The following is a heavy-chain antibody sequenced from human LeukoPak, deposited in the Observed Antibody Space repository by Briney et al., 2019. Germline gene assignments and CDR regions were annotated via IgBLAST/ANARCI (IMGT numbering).Heavy chain of an antibody. J-gene: IGHJ4*02. Sequence: SETLSLTCAVYGGSFSGYYWSWIRQPPGKGLEWIGVINHSGSTKYNTYLKSRVTISIPTSNNQLPLKLTSVTAADTAVYYCAGGLGGGNSIYFDYWGQGTLVTVSS. V-gene: IGHV4-34*01. CDR2: INHSGST. D-gene: IGHD4-23*01. CDR3: AGGLGGGNSIYFDY. CDR1: GGSFSGYY.